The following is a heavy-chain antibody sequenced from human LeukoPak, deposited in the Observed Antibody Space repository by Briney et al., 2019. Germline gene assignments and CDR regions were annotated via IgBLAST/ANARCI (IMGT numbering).Heavy chain of an antibody. Sequence: PSETLSLTCTVSGGSIGSSSYYWGWIRQPPGKGLEWIGSIYYSGSTYYNPSLKSRVTISVDTSKNHFSLKLSSVTAADTAVYYRATQGGFRTGFDPWGQGTLVTVSS. CDR2: IYYSGST. D-gene: IGHD3/OR15-3a*01. V-gene: IGHV4-39*01. J-gene: IGHJ5*02. CDR1: GGSIGSSSYY. CDR3: ATQGGFRTGFDP.